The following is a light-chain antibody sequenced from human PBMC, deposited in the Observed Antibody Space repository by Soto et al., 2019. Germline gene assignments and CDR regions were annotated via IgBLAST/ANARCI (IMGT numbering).Light chain of an antibody. Sequence: EIVLTQSPGTLSLSPGERATLSCRASQSVSGYLAWYQQKPGQAPRLLIYDISKRATGIPARFSGSGSATDFTLTISSLQPEDFATYYCQQTDNFPLTFGQGTRLEIK. CDR1: QSVSGY. CDR2: DIS. CDR3: QQTDNFPLT. J-gene: IGKJ5*01. V-gene: IGKV3-11*01.